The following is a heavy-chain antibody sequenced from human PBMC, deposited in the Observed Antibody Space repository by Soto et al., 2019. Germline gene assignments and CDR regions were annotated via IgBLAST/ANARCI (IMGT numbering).Heavy chain of an antibody. D-gene: IGHD1-1*01. V-gene: IGHV1-8*01. CDR1: GYTFASYD. CDR2: MNPNSGNT. Sequence: ASVKVSCKASGYTFASYDINWVRQATGQGLEWMGWMNPNSGNTGYAQKFQGRVTMTRNTSISTAYMELSSLRSEDTAVYYCARCAALLEPSHYYYYMDVWGKGITVTVSS. J-gene: IGHJ6*03. CDR3: ARCAALLEPSHYYYYMDV.